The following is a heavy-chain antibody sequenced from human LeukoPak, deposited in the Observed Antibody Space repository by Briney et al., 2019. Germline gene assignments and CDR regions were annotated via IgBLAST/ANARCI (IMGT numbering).Heavy chain of an antibody. CDR1: GFPFSSHA. CDR3: ARAGASDF. V-gene: IGHV3-48*01. Sequence: GGSLRLSCAASGFPFSSHAMHWVRQAPGKGLEWVSYISSDSSAIYYADPVKGRFTISRDNAKNSLYLQMNSLRAEDTAVYYCARAGASDFWGQGTMVTVSS. J-gene: IGHJ3*01. D-gene: IGHD1-14*01. CDR2: ISSDSSAI.